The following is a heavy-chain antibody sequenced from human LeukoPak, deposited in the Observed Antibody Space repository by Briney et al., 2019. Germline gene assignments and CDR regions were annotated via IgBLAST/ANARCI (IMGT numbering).Heavy chain of an antibody. CDR1: GGSVSSGSYY. J-gene: IGHJ5*02. CDR3: AREVGIAAAELTCGGFDP. Sequence: SETLSLTCTVSGGSVSSGSYYWSWIRQPPGKGLEWIGYIYYSGSTNYNPSLKSRVTISVDTSKNQFSLKLSSVTAADTAVYHCAREVGIAAAELTCGGFDPWGQGTLVTVSS. D-gene: IGHD6-13*01. V-gene: IGHV4-61*01. CDR2: IYYSGST.